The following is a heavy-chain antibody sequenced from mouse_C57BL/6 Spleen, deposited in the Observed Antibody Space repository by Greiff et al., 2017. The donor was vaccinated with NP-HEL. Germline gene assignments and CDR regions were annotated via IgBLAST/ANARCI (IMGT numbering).Heavy chain of an antibody. CDR2: IWSGGST. J-gene: IGHJ1*03. CDR3: ARGTYYGNWYFDV. V-gene: IGHV2-2*01. Sequence: VKLMESGPGLVQPSQSLSITCTVSGFSLTSYGVHWVRQSPGMGLEWLGVIWSGGSTDYNAAFISRLSISKDNSKSQVFFKMNSLQADDTAIYYCARGTYYGNWYFDVWGTGTTVTVSS. D-gene: IGHD1-2*01. CDR1: GFSLTSYG.